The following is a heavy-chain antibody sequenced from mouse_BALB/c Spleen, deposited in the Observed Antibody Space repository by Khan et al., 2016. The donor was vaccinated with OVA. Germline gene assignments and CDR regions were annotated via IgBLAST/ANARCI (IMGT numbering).Heavy chain of an antibody. CDR3: ARGGYSVFAD. CDR2: IFPGSGTP. V-gene: IGHV1-77*01. J-gene: IGHJ3*01. D-gene: IGHD2-14*01. Sequence: QVQLQQSGPELVKPGASLKVSCKASGYKFTDYIIGWVKQSTRQGLEWIGDIFPGSGTPYYNEKFKDKATLTADKSSHTAYMQLSSLTSEDSAGYFCARGGYSVFADWGQGTLVTVSA. CDR1: GYKFTDYI.